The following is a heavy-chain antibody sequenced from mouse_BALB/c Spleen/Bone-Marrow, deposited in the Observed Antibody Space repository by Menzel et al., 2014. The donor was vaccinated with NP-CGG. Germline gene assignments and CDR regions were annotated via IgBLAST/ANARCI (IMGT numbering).Heavy chain of an antibody. J-gene: IGHJ2*01. CDR1: GYAISSYC. V-gene: IGHV1-80*01. Sequence: VLLQQSGAELVRPGSSVKISCKASGYAISSYCMYWVKQRPGQGLEWIGQIYPGDGDTNYNGKFKGKATLTADKSSSTAYMQISSLTSEDSAVYFCARGRGWYLDYWGQGTALTVSS. CDR2: IYPGDGDT. CDR3: ARGRGWYLDY. D-gene: IGHD2-3*01.